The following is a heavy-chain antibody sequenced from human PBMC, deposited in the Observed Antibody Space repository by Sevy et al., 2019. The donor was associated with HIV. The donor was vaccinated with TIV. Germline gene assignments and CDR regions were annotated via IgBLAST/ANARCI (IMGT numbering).Heavy chain of an antibody. J-gene: IGHJ5*02. Sequence: SETLSLTCTVSGGSISSYYWSWIRQPPGKGLEWIGYIYYSGSSNYNPSLKSRVTISVDTSKNQFSLKLSSVTAADTAVYYCARHLRRIWFYPWGQGTLVTVSS. CDR2: IYYSGSS. CDR3: ARHLRRIWFYP. CDR1: GGSISSYY. V-gene: IGHV4-59*08.